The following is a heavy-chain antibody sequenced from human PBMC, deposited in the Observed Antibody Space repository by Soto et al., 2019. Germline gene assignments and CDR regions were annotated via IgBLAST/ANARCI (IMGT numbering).Heavy chain of an antibody. V-gene: IGHV1-69*13. D-gene: IGHD3-3*01. CDR1: GGTFSSYA. J-gene: IGHJ4*02. CDR2: IIPIFGTA. Sequence: GASVKVSCKASGGTFSSYAISWVRQAPGQGLEWMGGIIPIFGTANYAQKFQGRVTITADESTSTAYMELSSLRSEDTAVYYCVTLHYDYFFDYWGQGALVTVSS. CDR3: VTLHYDYFFDY.